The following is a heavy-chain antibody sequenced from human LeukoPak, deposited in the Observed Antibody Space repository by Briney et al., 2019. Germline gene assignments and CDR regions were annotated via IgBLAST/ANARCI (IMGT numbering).Heavy chain of an antibody. CDR2: VYSSGST. Sequence: SETLSLTCTVSGGSISRRYWTWIRQPPGKGLEWIGYVYSSGSTNYNPSLKSRVTISVDTSKNQFSLKLSSVTAADTAVYYCARDKHDSSGYFYYFDYWGQGTLVTVSS. V-gene: IGHV4-59*11. CDR1: GGSISRRY. CDR3: ARDKHDSSGYFYYFDY. D-gene: IGHD3-22*01. J-gene: IGHJ4*02.